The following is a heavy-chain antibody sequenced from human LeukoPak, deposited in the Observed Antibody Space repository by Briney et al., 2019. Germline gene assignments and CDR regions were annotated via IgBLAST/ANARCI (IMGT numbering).Heavy chain of an antibody. CDR1: GYTFTGYY. CDR3: ARGGYSYGSYYYYGMDV. V-gene: IGHV1-2*04. J-gene: IGHJ6*04. D-gene: IGHD5-18*01. CDR2: INPNSGGT. Sequence: ASVKVSCKASGYTFTGYYMHWVRQAPGQGLDWMGWINPNSGGTNYAQKFQGWVTMTRDTSISTAYMELSRLRSDDTAVYYCARGGYSYGSYYYYGMDVWGKGTTVTVSS.